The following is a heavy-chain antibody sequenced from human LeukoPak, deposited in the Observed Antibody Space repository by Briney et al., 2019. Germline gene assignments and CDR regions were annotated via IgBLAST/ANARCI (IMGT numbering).Heavy chain of an antibody. D-gene: IGHD2-21*01. CDR2: LYYGGNT. CDR1: GASISSCTYY. Sequence: SETLSLTCSVSGASISSCTYYWAWIRQPPGKGLEWIGSLYYGGNTHYNPSLESRVAISVDTSRNHLSVRLTSVTAADTAVYYCARHVVGPGYSIIPNLDYWGQGTQVTVSS. V-gene: IGHV4-39*01. CDR3: ARHVVGPGYSIIPNLDY. J-gene: IGHJ4*02.